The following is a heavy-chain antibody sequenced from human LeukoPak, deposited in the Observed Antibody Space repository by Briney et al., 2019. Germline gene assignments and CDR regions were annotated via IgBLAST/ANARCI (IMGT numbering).Heavy chain of an antibody. J-gene: IGHJ4*02. V-gene: IGHV4-4*02. CDR2: IYHSGST. Sequence: PSETLSLTCAVSGVSISSSNWWSWVRQPPGKGLEWIGEIYHSGSTNYNPSLKSRVTISVDKSKNQFSLKLSSVTAADTAVYYCVAAAGTPGFFDYWGQGTLVTVSS. CDR1: GVSISSSNW. CDR3: VAAAGTPGFFDY. D-gene: IGHD6-13*01.